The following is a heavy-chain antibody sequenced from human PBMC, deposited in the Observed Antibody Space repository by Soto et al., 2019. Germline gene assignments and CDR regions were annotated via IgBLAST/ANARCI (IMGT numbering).Heavy chain of an antibody. CDR3: ARPLRDRNYYYGMAV. V-gene: IGHV1-69*01. CDR1: GGTFSKYA. CDR2: TIPMFGTP. Sequence: QVRLVQSGAEMQQPGASVRVSCKASGGTFSKYAFSWVRHAPGQGLEWLGGTIPMFGTPNYAQKFQGRVAISADESTATVYMELSSLRSEDTAVYFCARPLRDRNYYYGMAVWGQGTTVTVSS. D-gene: IGHD3-22*01. J-gene: IGHJ6*02.